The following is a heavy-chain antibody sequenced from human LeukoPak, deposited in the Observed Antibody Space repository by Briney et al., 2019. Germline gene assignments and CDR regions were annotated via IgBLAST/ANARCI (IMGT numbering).Heavy chain of an antibody. CDR2: IYSGGST. D-gene: IGHD3-10*01. V-gene: IGHV3-53*01. J-gene: IGHJ4*02. CDR1: GFTVSSNY. CDR3: ARGAVWFGDLLYSFDY. Sequence: PGGSLRLSCAASGFTVSSNYMSWVRQAPGKGLEWVSVIYSGGSTYYADSVKGLFTISRDNSKKTVYLQMNSLRAEDTAVYYCARGAVWFGDLLYSFDYWGQGTLVTVSS.